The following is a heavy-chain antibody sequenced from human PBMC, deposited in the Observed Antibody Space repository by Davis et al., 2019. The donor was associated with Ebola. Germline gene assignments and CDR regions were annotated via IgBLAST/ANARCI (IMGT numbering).Heavy chain of an antibody. J-gene: IGHJ6*02. V-gene: IGHV3-74*01. Sequence: PGGSLRLSCAASGFTLSKYWVHWVRQAPGKGLVWVSRINPDGSSTAYADSVKGRFTISRDNAKDTLYLQMNSLRAEDTAVYYCARLAGVVPAAWRGYYGMDVWGQGTTVTVSS. D-gene: IGHD2-2*01. CDR1: GFTLSKYW. CDR3: ARLAGVVPAAWRGYYGMDV. CDR2: INPDGSST.